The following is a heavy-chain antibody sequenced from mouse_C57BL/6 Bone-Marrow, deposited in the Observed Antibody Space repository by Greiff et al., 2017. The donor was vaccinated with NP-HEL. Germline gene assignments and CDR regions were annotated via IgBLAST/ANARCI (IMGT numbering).Heavy chain of an antibody. CDR1: GYTFTSYT. D-gene: IGHD4-1*01. CDR3: ARLGRKGFDY. V-gene: IGHV1-4*01. J-gene: IGHJ2*01. CDR2: INPSSGYT. Sequence: QVQLQQSGAELVRPGASVKMSCKASGYTFTSYTMHWVKQRPGQGLEWIGYINPSSGYTKYNQKFKDKATLTADKSSSTAYLQLSSLTSEDSAVYYCARLGRKGFDYWGQGTTLTVSS.